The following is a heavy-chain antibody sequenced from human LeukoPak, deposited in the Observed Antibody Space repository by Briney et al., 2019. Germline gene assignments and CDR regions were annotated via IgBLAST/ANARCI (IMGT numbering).Heavy chain of an antibody. J-gene: IGHJ6*03. D-gene: IGHD4/OR15-4a*01. Sequence: PSETLSLTCTVSGGSISSSSYYWGWIRQPPGKGLERIGSIYYSGSTYYNPSLKSRVTISVDTSKNQFSLKLSSVTAADTAVYYCARRKGAYSYYYYYMDVWGKGTPVTVSS. V-gene: IGHV4-39*01. CDR3: ARRKGAYSYYYYYMDV. CDR1: GGSISSSSYY. CDR2: IYYSGST.